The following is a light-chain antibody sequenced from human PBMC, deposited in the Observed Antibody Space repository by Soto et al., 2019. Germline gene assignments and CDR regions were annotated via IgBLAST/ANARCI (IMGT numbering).Light chain of an antibody. CDR1: QSVDNY. Sequence: EIVLTQSPGTLSLSPGERATLSCRASQSVDNYLACYRQKPGQAPRVLIYGASSRATGIPDRFSGSGSGAEFTLTISRLEPEDFAVYFWHYYGSPYTFGQGTKVDIK. CDR2: GAS. CDR3: HYYGSPYT. V-gene: IGKV3-20*01. J-gene: IGKJ2*01.